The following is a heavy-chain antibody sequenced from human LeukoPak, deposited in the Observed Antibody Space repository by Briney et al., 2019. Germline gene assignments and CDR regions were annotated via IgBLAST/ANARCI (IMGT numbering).Heavy chain of an antibody. CDR1: GGSISSYY. J-gene: IGHJ3*02. CDR3: ARVSRSGYDSRGAFDI. CDR2: IYYSGST. D-gene: IGHD3-22*01. Sequence: SETLSLTCTVSGGSISSYYWSWIRQPPGKGLEWLGYIYYSGSTNYNPSLKSRVTISVDTSKNQFSLRLTSVTAADTAVYYCARVSRSGYDSRGAFDIWGQGTMVTVSS. V-gene: IGHV4-59*01.